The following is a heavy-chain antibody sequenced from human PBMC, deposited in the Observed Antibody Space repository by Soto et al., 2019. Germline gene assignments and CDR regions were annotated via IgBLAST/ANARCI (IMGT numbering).Heavy chain of an antibody. J-gene: IGHJ4*02. CDR3: ARDSPIGSTYSGYDAIDS. V-gene: IGHV1-69*08. CDR2: TIPLLNVA. CDR1: GGTFSTST. D-gene: IGHD5-12*01. Sequence: QVQLVQSGAEVKKPGSSVKVSCKASGGTFSTSTFTWVRQAPGQGLEWMGRTIPLLNVADYAQDFQGRVTITAHKSTSTAYMELTSLTSKDTAVYYCARDSPIGSTYSGYDAIDSWGQGTLVTVSS.